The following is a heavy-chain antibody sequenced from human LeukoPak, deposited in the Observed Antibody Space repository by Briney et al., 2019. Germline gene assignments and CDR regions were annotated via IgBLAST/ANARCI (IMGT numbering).Heavy chain of an antibody. V-gene: IGHV4-59*08. CDR3: ARLGRYYDSSEPDSIDY. D-gene: IGHD3-22*01. J-gene: IGHJ4*02. CDR1: GGSMSSYY. Sequence: SETLYLTCTVSGGSMSSYYWSWIRQPPGKGLEWIGYIYYSGSTNYNPSLKSRVTISVDTSKNQFSLKLSSVTAADTAVYYCARLGRYYDSSEPDSIDYWGQGTLVTVSS. CDR2: IYYSGST.